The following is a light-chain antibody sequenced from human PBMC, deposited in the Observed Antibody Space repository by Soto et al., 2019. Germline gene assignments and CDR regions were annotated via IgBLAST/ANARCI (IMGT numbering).Light chain of an antibody. CDR2: RNS. Sequence: QAVVTQPPSVSGVPGQTVTISCTGSSSNIGAGYDVHWYQQLPGTAPKLLIYRNSNRPSGVPDRFSGSRSGTSASLAITGLPAEDEADYHCQSYDTSLGGYVFGTGTKLTVL. CDR3: QSYDTSLGGYV. CDR1: SSNIGAGYD. J-gene: IGLJ1*01. V-gene: IGLV1-40*01.